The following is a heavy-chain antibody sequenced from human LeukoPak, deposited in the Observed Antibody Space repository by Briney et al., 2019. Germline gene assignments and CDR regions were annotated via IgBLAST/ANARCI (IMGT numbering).Heavy chain of an antibody. D-gene: IGHD1-26*01. CDR1: GGSFSGYY. CDR3: ARSHIVGATSALGY. CDR2: INHSGST. J-gene: IGHJ4*02. V-gene: IGHV4-34*01. Sequence: SETLSLTCAVYGGSFSGYYWSWIRQPPGKGLEWIGEINHSGSTNYNPSLKSRVTISVDTSKNQFSLKLSSVTAADTAVYYCARSHIVGATSALGYWGQGTLVTVSS.